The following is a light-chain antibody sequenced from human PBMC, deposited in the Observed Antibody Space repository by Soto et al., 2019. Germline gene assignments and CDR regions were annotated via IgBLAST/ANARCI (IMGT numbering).Light chain of an antibody. CDR3: MQALQTRT. CDR1: QSLLHSNGYYY. Sequence: DIVMTQSPLSLPVTPGEPASIYCRSSQSLLHSNGYYYLDWYLQKPGQSPQLLIYLGSNRASGVPDRFSGSGSGTDFTLKISRVEAEDVGVYYCMQALQTRTFCQGTKVEIK. V-gene: IGKV2-28*01. CDR2: LGS. J-gene: IGKJ1*01.